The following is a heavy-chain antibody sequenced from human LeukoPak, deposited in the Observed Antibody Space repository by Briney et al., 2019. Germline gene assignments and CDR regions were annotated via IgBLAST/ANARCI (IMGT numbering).Heavy chain of an antibody. Sequence: GASVKVSYKASGYTFTSYGISWVRQAPGQGLEWMGWISAYNGNTNYAQKLQGRVTMTTDTSTSTAYMELRSLRSDDTAVYYCARDRVCSSTSCYDGGRKVNDYWGQGTLVTVSS. CDR2: ISAYNGNT. CDR1: GYTFTSYG. J-gene: IGHJ4*02. D-gene: IGHD2-2*01. CDR3: ARDRVCSSTSCYDGGRKVNDY. V-gene: IGHV1-18*01.